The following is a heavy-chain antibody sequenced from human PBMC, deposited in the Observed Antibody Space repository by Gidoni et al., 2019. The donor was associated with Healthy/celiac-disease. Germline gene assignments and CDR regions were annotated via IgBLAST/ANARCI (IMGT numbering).Heavy chain of an antibody. V-gene: IGHV3-21*01. J-gene: IGHJ6*02. CDR3: ARADDDILTGAYYGMDV. Sequence: EVQLVESGGGLVKPGGSLRLSCAASEFTFSSYSMNWVRQAPGKGLEWVSSISSSSSYIYYADSVKGRFTISRDNAKNALYLQMNSLRAEDTAVYYCARADDDILTGAYYGMDVWGQGTTVTVSS. CDR2: ISSSSSYI. CDR1: EFTFSSYS. D-gene: IGHD3-9*01.